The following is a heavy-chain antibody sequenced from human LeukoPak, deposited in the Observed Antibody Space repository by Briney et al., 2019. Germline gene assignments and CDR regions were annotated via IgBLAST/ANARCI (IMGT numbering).Heavy chain of an antibody. Sequence: SETLSLTCAVYGGSFSGYHWSWIRQPPGKGLEWIGEINHSGSTNYNPSLKSRVTISVDTSKNQFSLKLSSMTAADTAVYYCARGGYCSGGSCYFHAFDIWGQGTMVTVSS. CDR1: GGSFSGYH. V-gene: IGHV4-34*01. CDR2: INHSGST. CDR3: ARGGYCSGGSCYFHAFDI. J-gene: IGHJ3*02. D-gene: IGHD2-15*01.